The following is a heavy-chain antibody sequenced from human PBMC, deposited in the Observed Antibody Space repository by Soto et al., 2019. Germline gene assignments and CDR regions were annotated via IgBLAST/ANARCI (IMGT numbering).Heavy chain of an antibody. CDR1: GYTFISYS. V-gene: IGHV1-3*05. CDR3: ARERWASGSRWFDP. Sequence: QVQLVQSGAEEKKPGASVKVSCKASGYTFISYSMHWVRQAPGQRLEWMGWINVGNGNTKYSQKFQGRVTITGDTSASTGYMELRSLRSVDTAVYYCARERWASGSRWFDPWGQGTLVTVSS. J-gene: IGHJ5*02. D-gene: IGHD6-19*01. CDR2: INVGNGNT.